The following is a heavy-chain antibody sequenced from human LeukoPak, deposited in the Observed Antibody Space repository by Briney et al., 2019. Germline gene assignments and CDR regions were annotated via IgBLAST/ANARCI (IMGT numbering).Heavy chain of an antibody. D-gene: IGHD3-22*01. J-gene: IGHJ4*02. Sequence: PGGSLRLSCAASGFTASSNYMSWVRQAPGKGLEWVSVIYSGGSTYYADSVKGRFTISRDNSKNTLYLQMNSLSAEDTAVYYCAGDYYDSSGYNYWGQGTLVTVSS. V-gene: IGHV3-53*01. CDR2: IYSGGST. CDR1: GFTASSNY. CDR3: AGDYYDSSGYNY.